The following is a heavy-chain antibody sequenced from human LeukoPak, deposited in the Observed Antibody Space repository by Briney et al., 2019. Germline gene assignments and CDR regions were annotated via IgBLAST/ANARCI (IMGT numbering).Heavy chain of an antibody. J-gene: IGHJ6*02. CDR3: AKGDCSGGSCYYGMDV. Sequence: PGGSLRLSCAASGFTFSSYGIHWVRQAPGKGLEWVAVISYDESNKYYAESVKGRFSISRDNSKNTLYLQMNSLRAEDTAVYYCAKGDCSGGSCYYGMDVWGQGTTVTVSS. CDR2: ISYDESNK. D-gene: IGHD2-15*01. V-gene: IGHV3-30*18. CDR1: GFTFSSYG.